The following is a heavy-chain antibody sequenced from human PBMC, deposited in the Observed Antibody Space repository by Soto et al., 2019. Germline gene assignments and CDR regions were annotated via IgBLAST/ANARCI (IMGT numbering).Heavy chain of an antibody. CDR1: GFTFSSYW. Sequence: EVQLVESGGGLVQPGGSLRLSCAASGFTFSSYWMSWVRQAPGKGLEWVANIKQDGSEKYYVDSVNGRFTISRDNAKNSLYLQMNSLRAEDTAVYYCAREGPLWFGELLGAFDYWGQGTLVTVSS. D-gene: IGHD3-10*01. J-gene: IGHJ4*02. V-gene: IGHV3-7*03. CDR2: IKQDGSEK. CDR3: AREGPLWFGELLGAFDY.